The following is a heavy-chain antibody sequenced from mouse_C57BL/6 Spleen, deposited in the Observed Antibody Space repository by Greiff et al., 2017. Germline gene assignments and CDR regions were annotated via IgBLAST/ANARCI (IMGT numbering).Heavy chain of an antibody. Sequence: EVQLQQSGAELVRPGASVKLSCPASGFHIKDDYMLWVKQRPEQGLEWIGGLDPENGDTEYASKFQGKATITADTSSNTAYLQLSSLTSEDTAVYYCTRAVVSNFDSRGQGTTLTASS. V-gene: IGHV14-4*01. CDR1: GFHIKDDY. CDR3: TRAVVSNFDS. CDR2: LDPENGDT. J-gene: IGHJ2*01. D-gene: IGHD1-1*01.